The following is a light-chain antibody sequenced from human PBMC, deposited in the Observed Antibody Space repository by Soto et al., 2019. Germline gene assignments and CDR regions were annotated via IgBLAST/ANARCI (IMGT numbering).Light chain of an antibody. V-gene: IGKV3-11*01. CDR1: QSVDTY. CDR2: DAS. J-gene: IGKJ3*01. Sequence: EVVLTQSPATLSLSPGERATLSCRASQSVDTYLAWYQQKPGQPPSLLIYDASNRATGIPARFSGSGSGTDFTLTITTLEPEDFAVYYCQQRSNWPPWTFGPGTKV. CDR3: QQRSNWPPWT.